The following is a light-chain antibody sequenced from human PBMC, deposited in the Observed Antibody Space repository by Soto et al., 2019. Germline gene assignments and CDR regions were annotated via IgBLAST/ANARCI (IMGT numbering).Light chain of an antibody. J-gene: IGLJ2*01. Sequence: QSVLTQSPSASASLGASVKLTCILSSGHSSYAIAWHQQQPEKGPRYLMKLSSDGSHSKGDGIPDRFSGSSSGAERYLTISSLQSEDEADYYCQTWDTGARVVFGGGTQLTVL. V-gene: IGLV4-69*01. CDR3: QTWDTGARVV. CDR2: LSSDGSH. CDR1: SGHSSYA.